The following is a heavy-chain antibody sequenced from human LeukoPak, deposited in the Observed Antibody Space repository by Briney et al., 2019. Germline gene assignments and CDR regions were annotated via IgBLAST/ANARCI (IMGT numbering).Heavy chain of an antibody. CDR2: TWSDGRSE. CDR1: GVSLSSHG. V-gene: IGHV3-33*01. CDR3: ARDRGNDYFDS. J-gene: IGHJ4*02. Sequence: GGSLRLSCVVSGVSLSSHGMHWVRQAPGKRLEWLTFTWSDGRSEYYADSVKGRFSVSRDNSKNTVYLQIDSLRVEDTAVYYCARDRGNDYFDSWGQGTLVIVSS.